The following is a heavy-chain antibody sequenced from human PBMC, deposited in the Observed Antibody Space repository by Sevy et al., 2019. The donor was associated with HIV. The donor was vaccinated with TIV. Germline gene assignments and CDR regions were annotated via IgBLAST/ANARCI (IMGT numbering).Heavy chain of an antibody. J-gene: IGHJ4*02. D-gene: IGHD7-27*01. CDR2: IQFDGNNK. CDR1: GFTFSTYG. V-gene: IGHV3-30*02. Sequence: GGSLRLSCVASGFTFSTYGMHWVRQAPGKGLEWVTFIQFDGNNKYYAYSVKGRFTISRDNAKNTLYLQMNSLRTEDTAVYYCAKDPLISLGADLFDYWGQGTLVTVSS. CDR3: AKDPLISLGADLFDY.